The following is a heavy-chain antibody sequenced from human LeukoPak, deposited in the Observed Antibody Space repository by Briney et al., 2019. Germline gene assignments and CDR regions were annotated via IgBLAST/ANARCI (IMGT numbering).Heavy chain of an antibody. D-gene: IGHD1-26*01. CDR3: AREWELRYYYGMDV. J-gene: IGHJ6*02. CDR2: ISSSSSTI. Sequence: PGGSLRLSCAASGFTFSSYSMNWVRQAPGKGLEWVSYISSSSSTIYYADSVKGRFTISRDNAKNSLYLQMNSLRAEDTAVYYCAREWELRYYYGMDVWGQGTTVTVSS. CDR1: GFTFSSYS. V-gene: IGHV3-48*04.